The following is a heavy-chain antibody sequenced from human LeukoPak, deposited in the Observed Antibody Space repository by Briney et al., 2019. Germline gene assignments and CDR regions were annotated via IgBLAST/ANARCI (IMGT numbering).Heavy chain of an antibody. Sequence: SQTLSLTCTVSGDSISSGSYYWSWIRQPPGKGLEWIGYIYYSGSTNYDPSLKSRVTISVDTSKNQFSLKLSSVTDADTAVYYCARGGSYYKTKLFDYWGQGTLVTVSS. CDR1: GDSISSGSYY. V-gene: IGHV4-61*01. J-gene: IGHJ4*02. CDR2: IYYSGST. CDR3: ARGGSYYKTKLFDY. D-gene: IGHD3-10*01.